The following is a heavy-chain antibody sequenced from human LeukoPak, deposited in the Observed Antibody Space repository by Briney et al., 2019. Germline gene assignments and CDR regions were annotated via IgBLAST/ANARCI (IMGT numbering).Heavy chain of an antibody. Sequence: SETLSLTCTVSGGSISSGDYYWNWIRQHPGKGLEWIGYIYYSGSTYYNPSLKSRVTISVDTSKNHFSLKLSSVTAADTAVYYCARMSGRESSGYYFDYWGQGTLVTVSS. CDR1: GGSISSGDYY. D-gene: IGHD3-22*01. J-gene: IGHJ4*02. CDR3: ARMSGRESSGYYFDY. CDR2: IYYSGST. V-gene: IGHV4-31*03.